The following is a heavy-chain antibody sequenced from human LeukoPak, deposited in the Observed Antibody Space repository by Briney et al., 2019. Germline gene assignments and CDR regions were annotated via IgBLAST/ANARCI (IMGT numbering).Heavy chain of an antibody. Sequence: SETLSLTCTVSSGSISSYYWSWIRQPPGKGLEWIGYIYYSGSTNYNPSLKSRVTISVDTSKNQFSLKLSSVTAADTAVYYCAGTTVTRSGGDYWGQGTLVTVSS. J-gene: IGHJ4*02. CDR1: SGSISSYY. CDR3: AGTTVTRSGGDY. D-gene: IGHD4-17*01. CDR2: IYYSGST. V-gene: IGHV4-59*01.